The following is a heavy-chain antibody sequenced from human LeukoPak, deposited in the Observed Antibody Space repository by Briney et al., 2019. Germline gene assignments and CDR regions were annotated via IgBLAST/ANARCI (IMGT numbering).Heavy chain of an antibody. CDR2: INPNSGGT. D-gene: IGHD3-9*01. V-gene: IGHV1-2*02. Sequence: ASVKVSCKASGYTFTGYYMHWVRQAPGQGLEWMGWINPNSGGTNYAQKFQGRVTMTRDTSISTAYMELSRLRSDDTAVYYCARVSVPSGYYCYCYGMDVWGQGTTVTVSS. CDR3: ARVSVPSGYYCYCYGMDV. CDR1: GYTFTGYY. J-gene: IGHJ6*02.